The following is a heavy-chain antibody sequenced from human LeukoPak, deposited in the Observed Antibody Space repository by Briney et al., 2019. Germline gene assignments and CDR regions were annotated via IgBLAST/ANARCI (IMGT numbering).Heavy chain of an antibody. CDR2: IYPGDSDT. J-gene: IGHJ3*02. CDR1: GCIFTSYW. V-gene: IGHV5-51*01. D-gene: IGHD1-7*01. CDR3: ARHPNWNSGQGAFDI. Sequence: GASLQISCKGSGCIFTSYWIGWVRQLPGKGLEWVGIIYPGDSDTRYSPSFQGQVTISADKSISTAYLQWSSLKASDTAMYYCARHPNWNSGQGAFDIGGQGTMVTVSS.